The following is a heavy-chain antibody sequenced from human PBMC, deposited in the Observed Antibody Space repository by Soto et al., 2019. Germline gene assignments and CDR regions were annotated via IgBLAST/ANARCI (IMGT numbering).Heavy chain of an antibody. Sequence: QVNLVQSGAEVRKPGASVKVSWKGSGYTFTSYGIAWVRQAPGQGLEWMGWISAHNDNINYAQKVQGRVNVTRATSTSTAYMELRNLRSDDTAVYYCARGRYGDYWGQGALVTVSS. D-gene: IGHD1-1*01. J-gene: IGHJ4*02. V-gene: IGHV1-18*01. CDR2: ISAHNDNI. CDR3: ARGRYGDY. CDR1: GYTFTSYG.